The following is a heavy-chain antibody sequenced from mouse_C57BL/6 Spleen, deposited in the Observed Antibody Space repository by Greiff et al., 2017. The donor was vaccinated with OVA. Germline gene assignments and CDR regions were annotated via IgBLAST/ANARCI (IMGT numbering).Heavy chain of an antibody. CDR3: TTADGSSYGYFDY. CDR1: GFNIKDDY. D-gene: IGHD1-1*01. V-gene: IGHV14-4*01. CDR2: IDPENGDT. J-gene: IGHJ2*01. Sequence: VQLQQSGAELVRPGASVKLSCTASGFNIKDDYMHWVKQRPEQGLEWIGWIDPENGDTEYASQFQGKATITADTSSNTAYLQLSSLTSEDTAVYYVTTADGSSYGYFDYWGQGTTLTVSS.